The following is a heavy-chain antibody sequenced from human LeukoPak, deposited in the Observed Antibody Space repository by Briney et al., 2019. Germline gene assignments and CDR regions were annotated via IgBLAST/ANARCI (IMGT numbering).Heavy chain of an antibody. CDR2: IRYDGSNK. CDR3: AGLRRAYYYYMDV. V-gene: IGHV3-30*02. D-gene: IGHD3/OR15-3a*01. CDR1: GFTFSSYG. Sequence: PGGSLRLSCAASGFTFSSYGMHWVRQAPGKGLEWVAFIRYDGSNKYYADSVKGRFTISRDNAKNSLYLQMNSLRAEDTAVYFCAGLRRAYYYYMDVWGKGTTVTVSS. J-gene: IGHJ6*03.